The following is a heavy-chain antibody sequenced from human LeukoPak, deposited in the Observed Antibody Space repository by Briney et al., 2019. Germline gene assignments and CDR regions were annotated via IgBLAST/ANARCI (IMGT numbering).Heavy chain of an antibody. CDR3: AREYDALDY. V-gene: IGHV3-30-3*01. CDR2: IAYDGINK. Sequence: GGSLRLSCAASGFTFSNCAIHWVRQAPGKGLEWVAVIAYDGINKYYADSVKSRFTISRDNSKSTLYLQMNSLRPEDTALYYCAREYDALDYWGQGTLVTVSS. CDR1: GFTFSNCA. D-gene: IGHD3-16*01. J-gene: IGHJ4*02.